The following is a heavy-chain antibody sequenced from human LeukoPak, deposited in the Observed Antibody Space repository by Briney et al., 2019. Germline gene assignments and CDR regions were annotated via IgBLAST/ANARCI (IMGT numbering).Heavy chain of an antibody. CDR3: AKETAMVLYYFDY. CDR2: ISGSGGST. J-gene: IGHJ4*02. Sequence: GGSLRLSCAASGFTFSSYSMNWVRQAPGKGLEWVSAISGSGGSTYYAGSVKGRFTISRDNSKNTLYLQMNSLRAEDTAVYYCAKETAMVLYYFDYWGQGTLVTVSS. CDR1: GFTFSSYS. V-gene: IGHV3-23*01. D-gene: IGHD5-18*01.